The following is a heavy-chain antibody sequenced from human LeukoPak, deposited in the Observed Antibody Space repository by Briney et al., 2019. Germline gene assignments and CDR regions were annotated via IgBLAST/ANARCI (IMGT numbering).Heavy chain of an antibody. V-gene: IGHV1-18*01. J-gene: IGHJ4*02. CDR2: ISAYSGNT. Sequence: ASVKVSCKASGYTFNSHGISWVRQAPGQGLEWMGWISAYSGNTKYVERLQNRVTMTTATSTSTAYMELRSLTSEDTAVYYCARVPKGYCRSGSCYDYFDYWGQGTLVTVSS. CDR1: GYTFNSHG. D-gene: IGHD2-2*01. CDR3: ARVPKGYCRSGSCYDYFDY.